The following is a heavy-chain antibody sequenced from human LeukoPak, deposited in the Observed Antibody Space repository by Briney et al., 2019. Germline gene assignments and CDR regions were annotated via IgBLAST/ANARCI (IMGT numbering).Heavy chain of an antibody. CDR3: AKDRRWGGSSYAFDI. CDR1: GITFSSYA. CDR2: ISGSGGST. D-gene: IGHD6-6*01. J-gene: IGHJ3*02. Sequence: GGSLRLSCAASGITFSSYAMSWVRQAPGKGLEWVSAISGSGGSTYYADSVKGRFTISRDNSKNTLYLQMNSLRAEDTAVYYCAKDRRWGGSSYAFDIWGQGTMVTVSS. V-gene: IGHV3-23*01.